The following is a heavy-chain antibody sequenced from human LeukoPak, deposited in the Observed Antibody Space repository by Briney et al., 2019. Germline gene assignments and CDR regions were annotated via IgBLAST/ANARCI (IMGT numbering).Heavy chain of an antibody. D-gene: IGHD1-20*01. CDR2: ISNRNVV. Sequence: GGSLRLSCEGSGITLRSYIIHWVRQTPGKGLEWVSYISNRNVVYYADSVKGRFTISRDYTKNSLYLEINSLRVEDTAIYYCAGGDYNWNGFDPWGQGTLVTVSS. CDR1: GITLRSYI. J-gene: IGHJ5*02. V-gene: IGHV3-48*04. CDR3: AGGDYNWNGFDP.